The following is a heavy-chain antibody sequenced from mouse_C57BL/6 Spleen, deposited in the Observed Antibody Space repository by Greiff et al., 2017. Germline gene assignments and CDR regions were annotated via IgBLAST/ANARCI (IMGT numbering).Heavy chain of an antibody. CDR1: GYTFTSYT. CDR2: INPSSGYT. V-gene: IGHV1-4*01. Sequence: QVQLKQSGAELARPGASVTMSCKASGYTFTSYTMHWVKQRPGQGLEWIGYINPSSGYTKYNQKFKDKATLTADKSSSTAYMQLSSLTSEDSAVYYCARSDDGSSYYFDYWGKGTTLTVSS. CDR3: ARSDDGSSYYFDY. J-gene: IGHJ2*01. D-gene: IGHD1-1*01.